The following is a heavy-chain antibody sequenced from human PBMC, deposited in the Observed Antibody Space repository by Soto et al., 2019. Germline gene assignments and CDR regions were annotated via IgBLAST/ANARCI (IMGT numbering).Heavy chain of an antibody. CDR3: TIDRGGWFDP. Sequence: EVQLVESGGGLVRPGGSLRVSCAASGFIFSGAWMSWVRQTPGKGLEWVGRIKSKGDGGTSDYAASVKGRFTISREDSKNTLYLQMNSLKTEDTAVYYCTIDRGGWFDPWGQGTLVTVSS. D-gene: IGHD3-10*01. J-gene: IGHJ5*02. V-gene: IGHV3-15*01. CDR1: GFIFSGAW. CDR2: IKSKGDGGTS.